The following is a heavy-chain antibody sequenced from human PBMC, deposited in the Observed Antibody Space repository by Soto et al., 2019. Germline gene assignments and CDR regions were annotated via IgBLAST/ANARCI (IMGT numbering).Heavy chain of an antibody. D-gene: IGHD2-15*01. CDR1: GGTFSSYT. J-gene: IGHJ4*02. CDR3: ARADCSGGSCYSGKLDY. V-gene: IGHV1-69*02. CDR2: IIPILGIA. Sequence: QVQLVQSGAEVKKPGSSVKVSCKASGGTFSSYTISWVRQAPGQGLEWMERIIPILGIANYAQKFQGRVTITADKSTSTAYMELSSLRSEDTAVYYCARADCSGGSCYSGKLDYWGQGTLVTVSS.